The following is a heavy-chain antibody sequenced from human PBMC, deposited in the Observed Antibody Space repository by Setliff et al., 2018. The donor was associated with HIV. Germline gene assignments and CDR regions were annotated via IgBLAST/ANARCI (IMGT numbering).Heavy chain of an antibody. Sequence: PGGSLRLSCAASGFSFRSYAVSWVRQAPGKGLEWVSVISGSGDITYYRESVKGRFTVSRDNSNNTVYLQMNRLRAEDTAVYYCAMSPYSSGLFDYWGQGTLVTVSS. CDR1: GFSFRSYA. J-gene: IGHJ4*02. D-gene: IGHD6-19*01. CDR2: ISGSGDIT. V-gene: IGHV3-23*01. CDR3: AMSPYSSGLFDY.